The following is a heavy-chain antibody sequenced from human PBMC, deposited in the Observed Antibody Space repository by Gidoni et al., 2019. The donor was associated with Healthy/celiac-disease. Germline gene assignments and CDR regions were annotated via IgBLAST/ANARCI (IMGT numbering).Heavy chain of an antibody. D-gene: IGHD3-22*01. CDR1: GGSILSSSYY. J-gene: IGHJ5*02. CDR3: ARHAMIVAPDSNWFDP. Sequence: QLQLQESGPGLVMPSETLSLTCTVSGGSILSSSYYWGWIRQPPGKGLEWIGSIYYSGSTYYNPSLKSRVTISVDTSKNQFSLKLSSVTAADTAVYYCARHAMIVAPDSNWFDPWGQGTLVTVSS. CDR2: IYYSGST. V-gene: IGHV4-39*01.